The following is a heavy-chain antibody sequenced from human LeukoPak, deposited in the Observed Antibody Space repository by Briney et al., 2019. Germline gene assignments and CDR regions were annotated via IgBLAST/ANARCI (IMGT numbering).Heavy chain of an antibody. J-gene: IGHJ6*03. CDR3: ARGRGADVPYYYCYYMDV. CDR2: MNPNSGNT. V-gene: IGHV1-8*01. D-gene: IGHD3-16*01. CDR1: GYTFTSYD. Sequence: ASVKVSCKASGYTFTSYDINWVRQATGQGLEWMGWMNPNSGNTGYAQKFQGRVTMTRNTSISTAYMELSSLRSEDTAVYYCARGRGADVPYYYCYYMDVWGKGTTVTVSS.